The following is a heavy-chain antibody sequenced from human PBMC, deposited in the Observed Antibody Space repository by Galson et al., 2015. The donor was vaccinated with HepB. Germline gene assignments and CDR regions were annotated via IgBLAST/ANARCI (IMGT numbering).Heavy chain of an antibody. CDR1: GFTFSTYA. D-gene: IGHD3-22*01. CDR2: ISANGGTT. V-gene: IGHV3-64D*06. J-gene: IGHJ4*02. CDR3: VKGAESYCDSRSDF. Sequence: SLRLSCAASGFTFSTYAMHWVRQAPGKGLQYVAAISANGGTTNYPDSVKGRFTISRDSSKNTLYLQMSSLRPEDTAVYYCVKGAESYCDSRSDFWGQGTLVTVSS.